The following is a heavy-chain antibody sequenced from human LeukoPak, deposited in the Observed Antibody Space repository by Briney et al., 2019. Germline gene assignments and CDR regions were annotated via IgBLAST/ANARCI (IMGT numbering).Heavy chain of an antibody. Sequence: ASMKVSCKASGYTFTSYDINWVRQATGQGLEWMGWMNPNSGNTGYAQKFQGRVTMTRNTSISTAYMELSSLRSEDTAVYYCAREYYDSSGYFDYWGQGTLVTVSS. CDR3: AREYYDSSGYFDY. J-gene: IGHJ4*02. CDR1: GYTFTSYD. V-gene: IGHV1-8*01. CDR2: MNPNSGNT. D-gene: IGHD3-22*01.